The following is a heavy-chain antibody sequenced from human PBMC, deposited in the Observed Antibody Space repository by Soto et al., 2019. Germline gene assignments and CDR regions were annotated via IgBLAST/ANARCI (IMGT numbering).Heavy chain of an antibody. J-gene: IGHJ4*02. V-gene: IGHV3-23*01. D-gene: IGHD6-19*01. CDR1: GIEFSNYA. CDR2: SSASGRSR. Sequence: VASGIEFSNYAMSWVRQAPGKGLEWVSISSASGRSRYHADSVKGRFTISRDNSKNTLYLHMTNLRAEDTAVYYCAKDGNWLDVYFDVWGQGTPVTVSS. CDR3: AKDGNWLDVYFDV.